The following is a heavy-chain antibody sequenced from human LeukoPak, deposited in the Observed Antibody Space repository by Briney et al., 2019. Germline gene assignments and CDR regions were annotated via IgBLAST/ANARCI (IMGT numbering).Heavy chain of an antibody. J-gene: IGHJ4*02. CDR3: GGSLYDVFDY. CDR2: INHSGST. CDR1: GGSSSGYY. V-gene: IGHV4-34*01. Sequence: SETLSLTCAVYGGSSSGYYWSWIRQPPGKGLEWIGEINHSGSTNYNPSLKSRVTISVDTSKNQFSLKLSSVTAADTAVYYCGGSLYDVFDYWGQGTLVTVSS. D-gene: IGHD2-2*02.